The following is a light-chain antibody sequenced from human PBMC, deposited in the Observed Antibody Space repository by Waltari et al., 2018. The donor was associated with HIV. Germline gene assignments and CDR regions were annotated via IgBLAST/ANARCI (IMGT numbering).Light chain of an antibody. CDR2: RNN. J-gene: IGLJ2*01. CDR1: SSNIGSKY. V-gene: IGLV1-47*01. Sequence: QSVLTQPPSASGTPGQRVTISCSGSSSNIGSKYVSWYQQLPGPAPKLLIYRNNQRPSGVPDRFSGCKSGTSASLAISGLRSEDEADYYCAAWDDSLLFGGGTKLTVL. CDR3: AAWDDSLL.